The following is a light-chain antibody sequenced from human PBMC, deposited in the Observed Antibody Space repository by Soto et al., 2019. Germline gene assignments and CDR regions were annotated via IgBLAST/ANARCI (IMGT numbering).Light chain of an antibody. CDR3: SSYSSTTHVV. CDR1: SSDVGGYNY. J-gene: IGLJ2*01. V-gene: IGLV2-14*03. Sequence: QSALTQPASVSGSPGQSITISCTGTSSDVGGYNYVSWDQQHPDKAPKLMIYDVSRRPSGVSDRFSGSKSGSTASLTISGLQAEDEADYYCSSYSSTTHVVFGGGTKLTVL. CDR2: DVS.